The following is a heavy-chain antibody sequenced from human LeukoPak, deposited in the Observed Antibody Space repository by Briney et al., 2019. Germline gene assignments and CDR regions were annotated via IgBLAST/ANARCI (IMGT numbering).Heavy chain of an antibody. V-gene: IGHV1-2*02. D-gene: IGHD2-2*01. CDR1: GYTFIGYY. J-gene: IGHJ4*02. Sequence: GASVKVSCKASGYTFIGYYMHWVRQAPGQGLEWMGWINPNSGGTNYAQKFQGRVTMTRDTSISTVYVELSRLRSDDTAVYYCARDSCSSTSCLSIDDYWGQGTLVTVSS. CDR2: INPNSGGT. CDR3: ARDSCSSTSCLSIDDY.